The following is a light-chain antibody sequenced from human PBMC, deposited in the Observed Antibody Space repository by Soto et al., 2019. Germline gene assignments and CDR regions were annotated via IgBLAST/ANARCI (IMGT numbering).Light chain of an antibody. Sequence: EIVLTQSPGTLSLSPGERATLSCRASQSVSSSYIAWYQQKPGQAPRLLIYGASSRATGIPDRFSGSGSGTDFTLTISRREPEDFAVYYCQQDGSSTWTCGQGTKVEIK. J-gene: IGKJ1*01. V-gene: IGKV3-20*01. CDR2: GAS. CDR1: QSVSSSY. CDR3: QQDGSSTWT.